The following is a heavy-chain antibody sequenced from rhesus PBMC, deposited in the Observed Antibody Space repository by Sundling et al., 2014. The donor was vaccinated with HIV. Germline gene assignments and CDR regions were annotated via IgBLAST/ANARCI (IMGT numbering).Heavy chain of an antibody. CDR3: ARGRTIAVFDS. D-gene: IGHD6-37*01. CDR1: GYSISSGYG. CDR2: IGANGDNT. V-gene: IGHV4-127*01. Sequence: QVQLQGSGPGLVKPSETLSLTCVVSGYSISSGYGWSWVRQSPGKGLEWIGYIGANGDNTNYNPSLKSRVTISKDTSQNQFSLKLRSVTAADTAVYYCARGRTIAVFDSWGQGVPVTVSS. J-gene: IGHJ4*01.